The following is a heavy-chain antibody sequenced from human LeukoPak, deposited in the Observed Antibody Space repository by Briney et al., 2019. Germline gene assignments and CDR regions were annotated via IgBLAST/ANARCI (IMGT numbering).Heavy chain of an antibody. V-gene: IGHV4-31*03. D-gene: IGHD3-3*01. Sequence: PSQTLSLTCTVSGGSISSGGYYWSWIRQHPGKGLEWIGYNYYSGSTYYNPSLKSRVTISVDTSKNQFSLKLSSVTAADTAVYYCARESRASIFGVSGGYYYYMDVWGKGTTVTVSS. CDR2: NYYSGST. J-gene: IGHJ6*03. CDR1: GGSISSGGYY. CDR3: ARESRASIFGVSGGYYYYMDV.